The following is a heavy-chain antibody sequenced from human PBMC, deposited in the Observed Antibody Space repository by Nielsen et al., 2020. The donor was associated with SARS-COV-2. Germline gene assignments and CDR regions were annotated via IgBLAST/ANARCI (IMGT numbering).Heavy chain of an antibody. D-gene: IGHD4-17*01. CDR2: ISYDGSNK. Sequence: GGSLRLSCAASGFTFSSYAMHWVRQAPGKGLEWVAVISYDGSNKYYADSVKGRFTISRDNSKNTLYLQMNSLRAEDTAVYYCAKVRRIRTVTSPSDYWGQGTLVTVSS. J-gene: IGHJ4*02. V-gene: IGHV3-30-3*01. CDR3: AKVRRIRTVTSPSDY. CDR1: GFTFSSYA.